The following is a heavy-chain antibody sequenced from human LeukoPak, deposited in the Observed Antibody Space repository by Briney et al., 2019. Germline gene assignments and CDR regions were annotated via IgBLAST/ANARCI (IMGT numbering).Heavy chain of an antibody. Sequence: GGSLRLSCVASGLTFRTHGMNWVRQAPGKGLDWISYISPSTSAIYYANSVKGRFTISRDNAKNSLYLQMNSLRVEDTAVYYCASWAGAATGFSGPFDYWGQGILVTVS. V-gene: IGHV3-48*01. CDR3: ASWAGAATGFSGPFDY. D-gene: IGHD6-13*01. CDR2: ISPSTSAI. CDR1: GLTFRTHG. J-gene: IGHJ4*02.